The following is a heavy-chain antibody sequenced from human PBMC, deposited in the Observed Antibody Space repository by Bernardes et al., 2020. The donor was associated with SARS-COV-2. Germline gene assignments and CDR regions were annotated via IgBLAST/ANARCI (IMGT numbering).Heavy chain of an antibody. D-gene: IGHD6-6*01. CDR2: ISYEERTE. Sequence: GSLRLSCAASGFAFSHFAMHWVRQSPGRGLEWVAIISYEERTEYNADSVKGRFTISRDNSKNTVFLQLNSLSAEDTAVYYCARETLDSTSSYFDYWGLGTLVTVSS. CDR3: ARETLDSTSSYFDY. V-gene: IGHV3-30*19. CDR1: GFAFSHFA. J-gene: IGHJ4*02.